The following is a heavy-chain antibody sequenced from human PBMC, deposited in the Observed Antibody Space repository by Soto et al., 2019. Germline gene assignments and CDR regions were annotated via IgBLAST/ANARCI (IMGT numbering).Heavy chain of an antibody. D-gene: IGHD5-12*01. CDR3: ARGGYSGYNAALD. CDR1: GGTFSSYA. V-gene: IGHV1-69*01. Sequence: QVQLVQSGAEVKKPGSSVKVSCKASGGTFSSYAISWVRQAPGQGLEWMGGIIPIFGTANYAQKFQGRVRMTADESTSTDYMELSSLRSEDTAVYYCARGGYSGYNAALDWGQGTLVTVSS. CDR2: IIPIFGTA. J-gene: IGHJ4*02.